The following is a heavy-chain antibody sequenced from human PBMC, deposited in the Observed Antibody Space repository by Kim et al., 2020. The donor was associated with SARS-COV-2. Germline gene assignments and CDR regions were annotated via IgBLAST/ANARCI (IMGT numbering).Heavy chain of an antibody. J-gene: IGHJ6*02. CDR2: IYTSGST. CDR3: ARLQQPTQNYYYYGMDV. V-gene: IGHV4-4*07. D-gene: IGHD6-13*01. Sequence: SETLSLTCTVSGGSISSYYWSWIRQPAGKGLEWIGRIYTSGSTNYNPSLKSRVTMSVDTSKNQFSLKLSSVTAADTAVYYCARLQQPTQNYYYYGMDVWGQGTTVTVSS. CDR1: GGSISSYY.